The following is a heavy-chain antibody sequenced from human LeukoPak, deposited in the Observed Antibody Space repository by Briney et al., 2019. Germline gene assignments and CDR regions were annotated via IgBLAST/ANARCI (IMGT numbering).Heavy chain of an antibody. D-gene: IGHD3-9*01. V-gene: IGHV4-34*01. Sequence: PSETLSLTCAVYGGSFSGYYWSWIRQPPGKGLEWIGEINHSGSTNYNPSLKSRVTISVDTSKNQFSLKLSSVTAADTAVYYCARAIRYFDWSGYYYYYMDVWGKGTTVTVSS. CDR1: GGSFSGYY. J-gene: IGHJ6*03. CDR2: INHSGST. CDR3: ARAIRYFDWSGYYYYYMDV.